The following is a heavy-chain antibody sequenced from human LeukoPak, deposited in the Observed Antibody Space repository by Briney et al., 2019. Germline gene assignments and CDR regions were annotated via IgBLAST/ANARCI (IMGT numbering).Heavy chain of an antibody. J-gene: IGHJ4*02. V-gene: IGHV4-34*01. Sequence: SETLSLTCAVYGGSFSGYYWSWIRQPPGKGLEWIGEINHSGSTNYNPSLKSRVTISVDTSKNQFSLKLSSVTAADTAVYYCARVGAETSHPYGTRTYYFDYWGQGTLVTVSS. D-gene: IGHD4-17*01. CDR1: GGSFSGYY. CDR3: ARVGAETSHPYGTRTYYFDY. CDR2: INHSGST.